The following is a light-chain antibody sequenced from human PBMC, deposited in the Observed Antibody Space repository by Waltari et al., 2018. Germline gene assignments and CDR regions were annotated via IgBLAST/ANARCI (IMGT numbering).Light chain of an antibody. CDR1: RSHIGSNT. V-gene: IGLV1-44*01. J-gene: IGLJ2*01. CDR2: LDD. Sequence: QSVLTQPPSTSGTPGERVTISCSGGRSHIGSNTVDWYKQVPGTAPQLLIYLDDQRTSGVPDRFSASKSGTSASLAISGLQSGDEADYYCSTWDDSLNDVLFGGGTRVTVL. CDR3: STWDDSLNDVL.